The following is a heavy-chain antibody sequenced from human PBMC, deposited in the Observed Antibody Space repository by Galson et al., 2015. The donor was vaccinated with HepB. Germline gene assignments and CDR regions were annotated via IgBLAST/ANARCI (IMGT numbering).Heavy chain of an antibody. J-gene: IGHJ4*02. D-gene: IGHD6-19*01. CDR1: GFTFSYYA. CDR3: AKVFPEKTDGWYRQALYYFDS. CDR2: ITPSGDNT. V-gene: IGHV3-23*01. Sequence: SLRLSCAASGFTFSYYAMSWVRQAPGKGLEWVSAITPSGDNTYSADSMKGRFTISRDNSQDTLFLQMNSLRADDTAIYFCAKVFPEKTDGWYRQALYYFDSWGQGTRATASS.